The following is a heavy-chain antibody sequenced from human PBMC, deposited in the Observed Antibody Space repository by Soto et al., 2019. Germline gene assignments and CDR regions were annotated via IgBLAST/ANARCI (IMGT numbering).Heavy chain of an antibody. J-gene: IGHJ5*02. V-gene: IGHV3-23*01. CDR1: GFTFSSYA. CDR2: ISGSGGST. D-gene: IGHD3-22*01. CDR3: AKDLGYYDSSGYYSRLDP. Sequence: GGSLRLSCAASGFTFSSYAMSWVRQAPGKGLEWVSAISGSGGSTYYADSVKGRFTISRDNSKNTLYLQMNSLRAEDTAVYYCAKDLGYYDSSGYYSRLDPWGQGTLVTVSS.